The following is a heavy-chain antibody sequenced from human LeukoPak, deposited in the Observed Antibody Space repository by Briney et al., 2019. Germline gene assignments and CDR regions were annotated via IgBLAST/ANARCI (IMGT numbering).Heavy chain of an antibody. D-gene: IGHD1-14*01. CDR1: GSTFSDYH. CDR2: INPKSGDA. Sequence: ASVKVSCKASGSTFSDYHINWVRQASGQGPEWMGWINPKSGDASYNQAFQGRVTMTTDTSTSIAYMELRSLRSDDTAVYYCVRDIQYAPDYWGQGTLVTVSS. V-gene: IGHV1-2*02. J-gene: IGHJ4*02. CDR3: VRDIQYAPDY.